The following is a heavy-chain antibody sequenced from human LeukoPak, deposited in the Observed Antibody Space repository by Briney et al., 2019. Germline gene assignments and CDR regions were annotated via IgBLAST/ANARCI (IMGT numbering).Heavy chain of an antibody. J-gene: IGHJ4*02. CDR1: GYTFTGYY. D-gene: IGHD3-22*01. V-gene: IGHV1-2*02. Sequence: ASVKVSCKASGYTFTGYYMHWVRQAPGQGLEWMGWINPNIGVTNYAQKFQGRVTMTRDTSITTTYMELSRLRSDDTAVYYCARTVYGSSGYYFPDYWGQGALVTVSS. CDR2: INPNIGVT. CDR3: ARTVYGSSGYYFPDY.